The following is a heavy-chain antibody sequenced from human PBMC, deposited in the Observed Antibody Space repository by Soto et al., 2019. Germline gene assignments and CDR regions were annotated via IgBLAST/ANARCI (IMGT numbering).Heavy chain of an antibody. J-gene: IGHJ6*02. D-gene: IGHD6-13*01. CDR2: IVVGSGNT. V-gene: IGHV1-58*01. CDR1: GFTFTSSA. CDR3: AAEAAAAGTRGFDYYYGMDV. Sequence: SVKVSCKASGFTFTSSAVQWVRQARGQRLEWIGWIVVGSGNTNYAQKFQERVTITRDMSTSTAYMELSSLRSEDTAVYYCAAEAAAAGTRGFDYYYGMDVWGQATTVTVSS.